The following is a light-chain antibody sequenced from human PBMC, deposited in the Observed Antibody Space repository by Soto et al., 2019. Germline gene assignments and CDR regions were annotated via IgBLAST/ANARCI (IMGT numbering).Light chain of an antibody. CDR1: SSDVGGYNY. J-gene: IGLJ1*01. CDR2: EVS. Sequence: QSALAQPASVSGSPGQSITISCTGTSSDVGGYNYVSWHQQHPGKAPKLMIYEVSDRPSGISNRFSGSKSGNTASLTISGLQAEDEADYYCSSYTSTTTTYVFGNGTKVT. V-gene: IGLV2-14*01. CDR3: SSYTSTTTTYV.